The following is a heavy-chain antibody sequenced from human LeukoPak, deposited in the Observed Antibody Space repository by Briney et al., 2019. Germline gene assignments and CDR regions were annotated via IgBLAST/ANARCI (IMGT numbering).Heavy chain of an antibody. V-gene: IGHV3-21*01. CDR2: TSSSSTYM. D-gene: IGHD2-2*01. CDR1: GITFRTSS. Sequence: GGSLRLSCAAPGITFRTSSMNWVRQAPGKGLEWVSSTSSSSTYMYYADSLKGRFTISRDNAKNSLYLQMNSLRAEDTAVYYCARRYCGSTTCDAFDIWGQGTMVTVSS. CDR3: ARRYCGSTTCDAFDI. J-gene: IGHJ3*02.